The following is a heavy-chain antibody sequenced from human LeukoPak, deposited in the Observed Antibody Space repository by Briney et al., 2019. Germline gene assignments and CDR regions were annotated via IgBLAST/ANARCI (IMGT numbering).Heavy chain of an antibody. CDR1: GYTFTSYD. J-gene: IGHJ5*02. V-gene: IGHV1-8*01. Sequence: VASVKVSCTASGYTFTSYDINWVRQATGQGLEWMGWVNPNSGNTGYAQKFQGRVTMTRNTSISTAYMELSSLRSEDTAVYYCARGPSKYYYDSSGWFDPWGQGTLVTVSS. D-gene: IGHD3-22*01. CDR3: ARGPSKYYYDSSGWFDP. CDR2: VNPNSGNT.